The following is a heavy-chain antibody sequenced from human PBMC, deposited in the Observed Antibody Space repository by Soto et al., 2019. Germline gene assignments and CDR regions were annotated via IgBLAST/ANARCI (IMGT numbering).Heavy chain of an antibody. V-gene: IGHV4-34*01. Sequence: SETLSLTCAVYGGSFSGYYWSWIRQPPGKGLEWIGEINHSGSTNYNPSLKSRVTISVDTSKNQFSLKLSSVTAADTAVYYCARLLSPRGFTMIVAAPGYGVFDYWGQGTLVTVSS. D-gene: IGHD3-22*01. J-gene: IGHJ4*02. CDR3: ARLLSPRGFTMIVAAPGYGVFDY. CDR2: INHSGST. CDR1: GGSFSGYY.